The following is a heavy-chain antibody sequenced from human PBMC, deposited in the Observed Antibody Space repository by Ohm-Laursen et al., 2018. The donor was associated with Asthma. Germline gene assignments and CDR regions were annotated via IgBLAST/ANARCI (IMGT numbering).Heavy chain of an antibody. Sequence: TQTLTLTCTFSGISLRTNGVRVSWIRQPPGKALEWLALIDWDDDKYYSTSLKTRLTISKDTSKNQVVLTMTSMDPVDTATYYCARMERISMVRGVIIHHHYAMDVWGQGTTVTVSS. D-gene: IGHD3-10*01. J-gene: IGHJ6*02. V-gene: IGHV2-70*01. CDR1: GISLRTNGVR. CDR3: ARMERISMVRGVIIHHHYAMDV. CDR2: IDWDDDK.